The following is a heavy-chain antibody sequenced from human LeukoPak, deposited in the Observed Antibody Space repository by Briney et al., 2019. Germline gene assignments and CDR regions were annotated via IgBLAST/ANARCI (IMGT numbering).Heavy chain of an antibody. CDR2: ISSSSSYI. CDR3: ARALGWELLRYYFDY. D-gene: IGHD1-26*01. CDR1: GFAFSSYS. J-gene: IGHJ4*02. Sequence: GGSLRLSCAASGFAFSSYSMNWVRQAPGKGLEWVSSISSSSSYIYYADSVKGRFTISRDNAKNSLYLQMNSLRAEDTAVYYCARALGWELLRYYFDYWGQGTLVTVSS. V-gene: IGHV3-21*01.